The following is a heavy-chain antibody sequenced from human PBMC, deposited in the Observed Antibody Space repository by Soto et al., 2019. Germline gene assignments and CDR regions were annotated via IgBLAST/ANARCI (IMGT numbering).Heavy chain of an antibody. J-gene: IGHJ4*02. V-gene: IGHV4-31*03. D-gene: IGHD7-27*01. CDR3: ARANWYSEY. CDR2: IYYSGST. Sequence: PSETLSLTCTVSGGSISSGGYYWSWIRQHPGKGLEWIGYIYYSGSTYYNPSLKSRVTISVDTSKNQCSLNLTSLTAADTAIYYCARANWYSEYWGQGTLVTVSS. CDR1: GGSISSGGYY.